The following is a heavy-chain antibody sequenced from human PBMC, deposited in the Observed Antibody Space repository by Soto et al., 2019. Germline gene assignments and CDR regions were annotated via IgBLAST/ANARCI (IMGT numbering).Heavy chain of an antibody. V-gene: IGHV3-21*01. CDR2: ISSSSSYI. J-gene: IGHJ4*02. CDR1: GFTFSSYS. CDR3: ARTPYYYDSSGPSDY. Sequence: GGSLRLSCAASGFTFSSYSMNWVRQAPGKGLEWVSSISSSSSYIYYADSVKGRFTISRDNAKNSLYLQMNSLRAEDTAVYYCARTPYYYDSSGPSDYWGQGTLVTVSS. D-gene: IGHD3-22*01.